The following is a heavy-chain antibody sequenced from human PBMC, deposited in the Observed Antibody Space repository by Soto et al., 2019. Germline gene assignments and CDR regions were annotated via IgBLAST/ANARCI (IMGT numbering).Heavy chain of an antibody. CDR3: ARSYRGTYGCFDP. V-gene: IGHV3-74*01. J-gene: IGHJ5*02. CDR1: GFTISGHW. CDR2: INSDGSST. D-gene: IGHD1-26*01. Sequence: EVQLVESGGGLVQPGGSLRLSCAASGFTISGHWMHWVRQVPGKGLVWVSRINSDGSSTSYADSVKGRFIISRDNAKNTLYLQMNSLRAEDTAVYYCARSYRGTYGCFDPWGQGTLVTVSS.